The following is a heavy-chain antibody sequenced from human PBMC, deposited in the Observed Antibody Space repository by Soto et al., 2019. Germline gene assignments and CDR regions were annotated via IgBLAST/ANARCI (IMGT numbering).Heavy chain of an antibody. CDR3: ARLPRGYSYGKQDY. CDR2: ISAYNGNT. Sequence: ASAKVSCKASGYTFTSYGISWVRQATGQGLEWMGWISAYNGNTNYAQKLQGRVTMTTDTSTSTAYMELSSLRSDDTAVYYCARLPRGYSYGKQDYWGQGTLVTVSS. J-gene: IGHJ4*02. V-gene: IGHV1-18*01. CDR1: GYTFTSYG. D-gene: IGHD5-18*01.